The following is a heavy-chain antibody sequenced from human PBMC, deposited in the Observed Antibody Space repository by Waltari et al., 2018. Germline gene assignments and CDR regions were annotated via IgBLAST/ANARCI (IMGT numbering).Heavy chain of an antibody. D-gene: IGHD3-10*02. CDR3: VRDMFGPLDY. CDR1: GFTLSDFW. Sequence: EVQLVQSGGDLVQPGGSLRLSCAASGFTLSDFWMHWVHEAPGKGLVWVARINEDGSRIDYAESVKGRFTISRDYAQNTMYLQMNSLRAEDTADYYCVRDMFGPLDYWGQGTLVTVSS. J-gene: IGHJ4*02. V-gene: IGHV3-74*01. CDR2: INEDGSRI.